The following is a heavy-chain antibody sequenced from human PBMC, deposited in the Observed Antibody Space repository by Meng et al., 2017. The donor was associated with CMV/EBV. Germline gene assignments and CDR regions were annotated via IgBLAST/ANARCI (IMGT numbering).Heavy chain of an antibody. V-gene: IGHV6-1*01. Sequence: VQLQEEGPGLVKPSKTLSLTRAISCYSVAINSAACYWSRQSPSRGIAWLGRAYDRSKWHYDYAVSVKSRITINPDTSKTQFSLQLNSVTPEDTAVYYCARDCSGGLDALDCWGQGTLVTVSS. CDR3: ARDCSGGLDALDC. CDR2: AYDRSKWHY. J-gene: IGHJ4*02. D-gene: IGHD2-15*01. CDR1: CYSVAINSAA.